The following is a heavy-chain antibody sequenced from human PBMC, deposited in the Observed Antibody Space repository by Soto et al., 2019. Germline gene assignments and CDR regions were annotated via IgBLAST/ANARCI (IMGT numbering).Heavy chain of an antibody. V-gene: IGHV4-34*01. CDR1: GGSFSGYY. CDR3: AERYGDHPYYYYYYYTDV. CDR2: INHSGRT. D-gene: IGHD4-17*01. J-gene: IGHJ6*03. Sequence: QVQLQQWGAGLLKPSETLSLTCAVYGGSFSGYYWIWIRQPPGKGLAWIGEINHSGRTNYNPSLNSRVALSVDTIKNQVALKPSSVTPADTAVYYCAERYGDHPYYYYYYYTDVWGKETTVNVSS.